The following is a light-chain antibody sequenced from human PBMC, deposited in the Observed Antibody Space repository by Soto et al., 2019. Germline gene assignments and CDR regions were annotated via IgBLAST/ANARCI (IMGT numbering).Light chain of an antibody. V-gene: IGKV1-5*03. CDR1: QSVDTC. J-gene: IGKJ1*01. Sequence: DIQMTQSPSTLSASVGDRVTITCRASQSVDTCLAWYQQKPGKAPHLLIYKASSLETGVPSRFSGSGSVTEFTLTISSLQPDDFATPYSQLFYPYPWTFGQGTKVEIK. CDR2: KAS. CDR3: QLFYPYPWT.